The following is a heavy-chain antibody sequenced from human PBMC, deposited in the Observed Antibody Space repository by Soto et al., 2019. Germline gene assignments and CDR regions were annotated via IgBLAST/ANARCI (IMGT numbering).Heavy chain of an antibody. V-gene: IGHV1-3*01. CDR1: GYTFTSYA. D-gene: IGHD6-19*01. Sequence: ASVKVSCKASGYTFTSYAMHWVRQAPGQRLEWMGWINAGNGNTKYSQKFQGRVTITRDTSASTAYMELSSLRSEDTAVYYCASSITPYVQWLLFDYWGQGTLVTVSS. CDR3: ASSITPYVQWLLFDY. J-gene: IGHJ4*02. CDR2: INAGNGNT.